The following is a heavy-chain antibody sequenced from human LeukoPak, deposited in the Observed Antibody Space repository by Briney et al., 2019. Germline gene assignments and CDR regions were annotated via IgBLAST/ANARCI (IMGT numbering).Heavy chain of an antibody. CDR1: GYTFPSYF. CDR2: ISAYNGNT. J-gene: IGHJ4*02. CDR3: ARWGSSWSFDY. D-gene: IGHD6-13*01. Sequence: ASVKVSCKASGYTFPSYFMHRVQQAPGQGLEWMGWISAYNGNTNYAQKLQGRVTMTTDTSTSTAYMELRSLRSDDTVVYYCARWGSSWSFDYWGQGTLVTISS. V-gene: IGHV1-18*04.